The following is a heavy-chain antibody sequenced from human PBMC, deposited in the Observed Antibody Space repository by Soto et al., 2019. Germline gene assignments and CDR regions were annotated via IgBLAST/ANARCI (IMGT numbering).Heavy chain of an antibody. Sequence: ASVKVSCKASGYTFTSYGISWVRQAPGQGLEWMGWISAYNGNTNYAQKLQGRVTMTTDTSTSTAYMELRSLRSDDTAVYYCARDRFPIAVAGTSDDWGQGTLVTVSS. CDR2: ISAYNGNT. CDR3: ARDRFPIAVAGTSDD. J-gene: IGHJ4*02. V-gene: IGHV1-18*01. CDR1: GYTFTSYG. D-gene: IGHD6-19*01.